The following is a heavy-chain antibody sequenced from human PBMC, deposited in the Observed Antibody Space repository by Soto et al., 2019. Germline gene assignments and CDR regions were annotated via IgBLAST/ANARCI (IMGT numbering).Heavy chain of an antibody. D-gene: IGHD2-2*01. CDR2: IYYSGST. V-gene: IGHV4-39*01. J-gene: IGHJ5*02. CDR1: GGSISSSSYY. Sequence: QLQLQESGPGLVKPSETLSLTCTVSGGSISSSSYYWGWIRQPPGKGLEWIGSIYYSGSTYYNPSPKSRATLSVDTSKNQFSLKLSSVTAADTAVYYCARQPGGYCSSTSCYGQNWFDPWGQGTLVTVSS. CDR3: ARQPGGYCSSTSCYGQNWFDP.